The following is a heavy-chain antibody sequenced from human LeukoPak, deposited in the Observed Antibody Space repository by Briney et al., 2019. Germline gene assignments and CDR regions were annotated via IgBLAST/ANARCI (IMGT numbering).Heavy chain of an antibody. V-gene: IGHV1-69*04. CDR3: ARADSSSWYGDY. J-gene: IGHJ4*02. Sequence: SVKVSCKASGGTFSSYAISWVRQAPGQGLEWMGRIIPILGIANYAQKFQGRVTITADKSTSTAYMELSSLRSEDTAVYYCARADSSSWYGDYWAREPWSPSPQ. CDR2: IIPILGIA. CDR1: GGTFSSYA. D-gene: IGHD6-13*01.